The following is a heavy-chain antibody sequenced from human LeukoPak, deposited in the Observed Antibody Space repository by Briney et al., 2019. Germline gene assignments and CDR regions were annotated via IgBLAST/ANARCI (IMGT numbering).Heavy chain of an antibody. D-gene: IGHD1-14*01. CDR1: GFTFSSYG. CDR2: IRHDGSNK. J-gene: IGHJ4*02. V-gene: IGHV3-30*02. CDR3: ARGGPTTGDY. Sequence: PGGSLRLSCAASGFTFSSYGMHWVRQAPGKGLEWVAFIRHDGSNKYYADSVKGRFTISRDNSKNTLYLQMNSLRAEDTAVYYCARGGPTTGDYWGQGTLVTVSS.